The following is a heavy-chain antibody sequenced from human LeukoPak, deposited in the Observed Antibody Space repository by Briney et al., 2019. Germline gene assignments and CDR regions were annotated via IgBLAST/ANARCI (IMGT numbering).Heavy chain of an antibody. J-gene: IGHJ4*02. V-gene: IGHV4-34*01. CDR3: ARGLRYQLLSLDY. CDR1: GGSFSGYY. CDR2: INHSGST. D-gene: IGHD2-2*01. Sequence: ASETLSLTCAVYGGSFSGYYWSWIRQPPEKGLEWIGEINHSGSTNYNPSLKSRVTISVDTSKNQFSLKLSSVTAADTAVYYCARGLRYQLLSLDYWGQGTLVTVSS.